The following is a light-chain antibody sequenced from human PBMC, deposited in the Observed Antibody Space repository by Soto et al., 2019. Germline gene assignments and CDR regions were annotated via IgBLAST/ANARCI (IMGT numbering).Light chain of an antibody. V-gene: IGKV3-20*01. J-gene: IGKJ4*01. Sequence: EIVLTQSPGTLSLSPGERATLSCRASQSVSSSYLGWYQQKPGQAPRLLIYGASNRATGIPDRFSGIGSGTDFTLTISRLEPEDFAVYYCHHYGSSPLTFGEGTKVEI. CDR2: GAS. CDR1: QSVSSSY. CDR3: HHYGSSPLT.